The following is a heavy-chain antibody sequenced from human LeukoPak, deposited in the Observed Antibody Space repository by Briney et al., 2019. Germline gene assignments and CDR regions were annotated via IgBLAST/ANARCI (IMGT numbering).Heavy chain of an antibody. J-gene: IGHJ6*02. CDR2: INPNSGNT. Sequence: ASVKVSCKASGYTFTSYDINWVRQATGQGLEWMGWINPNSGNTGYAQKFQGRVTMTRNTSISTAYMELSSLRSEDTAVYYCARAQVRRITMVRGVKDGMDVWGQGTTVTVSS. CDR3: ARAQVRRITMVRGVKDGMDV. CDR1: GYTFTSYD. D-gene: IGHD3-10*01. V-gene: IGHV1-8*01.